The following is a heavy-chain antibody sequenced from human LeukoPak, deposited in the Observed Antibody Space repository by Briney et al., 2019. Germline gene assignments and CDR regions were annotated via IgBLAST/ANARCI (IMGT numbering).Heavy chain of an antibody. CDR1: GESLNRYY. Sequence: PSETLSLTCAVYGESLNRYYWSWIRQPPGKGLEWIGRIYDTGSTYNNPSLKSRVSMSVDTSKNQFSLKLSSVTAADTAVYYCATQRSGSWIFDYWGQGTLVTVSS. D-gene: IGHD6-13*01. V-gene: IGHV4-34*01. CDR3: ATQRSGSWIFDY. J-gene: IGHJ4*02. CDR2: IYDTGST.